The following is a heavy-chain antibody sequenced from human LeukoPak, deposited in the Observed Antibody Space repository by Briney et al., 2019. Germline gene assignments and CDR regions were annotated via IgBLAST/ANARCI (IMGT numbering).Heavy chain of an antibody. CDR2: IDNYSGDT. CDR3: ARDYSIRVAASSYGMDV. D-gene: IGHD6-19*01. J-gene: IGHJ6*02. CDR1: GYTFTSIG. V-gene: IGHV1-18*01. Sequence: ASVNVSCKGSGYTFTSIGLSWVRQAPGQGLEWMGWIDNYSGDTEYAQNFQGRVTMTTDTTTSTAYMELRSLRSDDTAVYYCARDYSIRVAASSYGMDVWGQGTTVTVSS.